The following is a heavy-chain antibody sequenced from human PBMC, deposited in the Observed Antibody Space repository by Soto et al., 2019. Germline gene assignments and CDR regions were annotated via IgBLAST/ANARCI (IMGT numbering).Heavy chain of an antibody. J-gene: IGHJ5*02. D-gene: IGHD6-19*01. CDR1: GYTFTSYG. CDR2: ISAYNGNT. Sequence: QVQLVQSGAEVKKPGASVKVSCKASGYTFTSYGISWVRQAPGQGLEWMGWISAYNGNTNYAQKLQGRVTMTTDTSTSTDYMELRSLRSDDTAVYYCARTFSRGWYDGTGAPWGQGTLVTVSS. CDR3: ARTFSRGWYDGTGAP. V-gene: IGHV1-18*01.